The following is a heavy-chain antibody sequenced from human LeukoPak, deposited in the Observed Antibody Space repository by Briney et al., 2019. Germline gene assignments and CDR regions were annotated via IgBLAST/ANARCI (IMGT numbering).Heavy chain of an antibody. V-gene: IGHV4-59*01. Sequence: PSETLSLTCTVSGGSISSYYWSWIRQPPGKGLEWIGYIYYSGSTNYNPSLKSRVTISVDTSKNHFSLKLSSVTAADTAVYYCARVRTGHNWFDPWGQGTLVTVSS. CDR1: GGSISSYY. J-gene: IGHJ5*02. CDR3: ARVRTGHNWFDP. CDR2: IYYSGST. D-gene: IGHD3/OR15-3a*01.